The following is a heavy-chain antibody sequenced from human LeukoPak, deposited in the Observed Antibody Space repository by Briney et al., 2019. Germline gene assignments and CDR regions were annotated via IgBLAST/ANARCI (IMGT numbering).Heavy chain of an antibody. Sequence: SETLSLTCTVSSGFLSSYHWLWLPHPPGGGLEGFGYIYYSGSTNYIPSIKSLVTISVDTSKNQISLKLRSVTAADTAVYDCALSRGRYYDSSGPSWSFDIWGQGTMVTVSS. CDR2: IYYSGST. J-gene: IGHJ3*02. V-gene: IGHV4-59*01. CDR3: ALSRGRYYDSSGPSWSFDI. CDR1: SGFLSSYH. D-gene: IGHD3-22*01.